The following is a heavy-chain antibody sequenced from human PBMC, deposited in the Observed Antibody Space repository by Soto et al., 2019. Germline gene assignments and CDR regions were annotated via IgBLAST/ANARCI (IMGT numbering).Heavy chain of an antibody. CDR1: GFSLTTRGVG. Sequence: QITLKESGPTLVKPTQTLTLTCTFSGFSLTTRGVGVGWIRQPPGKPLEWLALIYWDDDTRYSPPLKSRLAITKDTSKNQVVLTMSNIDPADTGTYFCAHRTTTVTWWFDPWGQGTLVTVSS. CDR3: AHRTTTVTWWFDP. V-gene: IGHV2-5*02. D-gene: IGHD4-17*01. J-gene: IGHJ5*02. CDR2: IYWDDDT.